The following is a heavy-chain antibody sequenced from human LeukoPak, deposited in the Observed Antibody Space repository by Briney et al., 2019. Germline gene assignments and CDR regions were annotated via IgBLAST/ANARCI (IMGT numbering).Heavy chain of an antibody. Sequence: PGKSLRLSCAASGFTFSSFGMNWVRQAPGKGLEWVSYISSSGSTIYYADFVKGRFTISRDNAKNSLYLQMNSLRAEDTAVYYCARDTHSGSYYRVGLTWGQGTLVTVSS. CDR2: ISSSGSTI. J-gene: IGHJ5*02. V-gene: IGHV3-48*04. D-gene: IGHD1-26*01. CDR3: ARDTHSGSYYRVGLT. CDR1: GFTFSSFG.